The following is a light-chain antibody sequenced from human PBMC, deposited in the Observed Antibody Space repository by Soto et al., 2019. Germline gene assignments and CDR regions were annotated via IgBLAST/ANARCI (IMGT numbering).Light chain of an antibody. J-gene: IGKJ1*01. CDR1: QSISSW. CDR2: KAS. V-gene: IGKV1-5*03. CDR3: QQYNSYWT. Sequence: DIQMTPSPSTLSASVRDRVTITCRASQSISSWLAWYQQKPGKAPNLLIYKASSLEGGVPSRFSGSGSGTEFTLTISSLQPEEFATYYCQQYNSYWTFGQGTKVDIK.